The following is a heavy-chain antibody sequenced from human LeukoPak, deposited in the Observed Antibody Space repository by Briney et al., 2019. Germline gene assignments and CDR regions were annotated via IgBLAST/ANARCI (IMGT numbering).Heavy chain of an antibody. Sequence: PGGSLRLSCAASGFTFSSYWMHWVRQAPGMGLVWVSRINSDGSSTSYADSVKGRFTISRDNAKNTLYLQMNSLRAEDTAVYYCASSHQTRLVRGSWVLDVWGQGTTVTVSS. CDR3: ASSHQTRLVRGSWVLDV. CDR1: GFTFSSYW. V-gene: IGHV3-74*01. J-gene: IGHJ6*02. D-gene: IGHD6-13*01. CDR2: INSDGSST.